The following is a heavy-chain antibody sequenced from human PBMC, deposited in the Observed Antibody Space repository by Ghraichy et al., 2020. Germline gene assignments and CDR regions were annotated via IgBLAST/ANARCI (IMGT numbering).Heavy chain of an antibody. CDR1: DGSINKYY. J-gene: IGHJ4*02. D-gene: IGHD4-17*01. Sequence: SETLSLICTVSDGSINKYYWSWIRQSPGRGLQWIGSIYTSGSTKYSPSLQSRVSISVDTSKNQFSLSLESLTAADTAVYYCARSPLHGDYQYFSYFFDLWGQGTLVTVSS. CDR2: IYTSGST. V-gene: IGHV4-4*09. CDR3: ARSPLHGDYQYFSYFFDL.